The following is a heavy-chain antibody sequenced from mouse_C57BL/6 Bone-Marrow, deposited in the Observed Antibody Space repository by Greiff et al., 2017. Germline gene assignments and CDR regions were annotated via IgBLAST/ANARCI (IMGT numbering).Heavy chain of an antibody. CDR3: ARRGYDEIDY. CDR2: IHPNSGST. Sequence: VQLQQSGAELVKPGASVKLSCKASGYTFTSYWMHWVKQRPGQGLEWIGMIHPNSGSTNYNEKFKSKATLTVDKSSSTAYMQLSSLTSEDSAVYYCARRGYDEIDYWGQGTTLTVSS. D-gene: IGHD2-2*01. CDR1: GYTFTSYW. J-gene: IGHJ2*01. V-gene: IGHV1-64*01.